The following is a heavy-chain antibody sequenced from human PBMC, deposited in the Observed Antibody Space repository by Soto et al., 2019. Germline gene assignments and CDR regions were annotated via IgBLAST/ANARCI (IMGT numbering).Heavy chain of an antibody. CDR2: INHSGST. V-gene: IGHV4-34*01. D-gene: IGHD4-17*01. J-gene: IGHJ3*02. CDR3: ARARNYGDYAGRSFDI. CDR1: GGSFSGYY. Sequence: SETLSLTCAVYGGSFSGYYWSWIRQPPGKGLEWIGEINHSGSTNYNPSLKSRVTISVDTSKNQFSLKLSSVTAADTAVYYCARARNYGDYAGRSFDIWGQGTMVTVSS.